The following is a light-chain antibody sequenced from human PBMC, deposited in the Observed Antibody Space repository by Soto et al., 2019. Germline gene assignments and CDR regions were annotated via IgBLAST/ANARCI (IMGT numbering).Light chain of an antibody. V-gene: IGKV3-15*01. CDR2: GAS. Sequence: EIVLTQSPATLSVSPGERATLSCRASQTVSSNLAWYQQKPGQPPRLLIYGASTRAIGIPARFSGSGSGTEFTLTISSLQSEDFAVYYCQQYFTSPWTFGQGTKVEI. J-gene: IGKJ1*01. CDR3: QQYFTSPWT. CDR1: QTVSSN.